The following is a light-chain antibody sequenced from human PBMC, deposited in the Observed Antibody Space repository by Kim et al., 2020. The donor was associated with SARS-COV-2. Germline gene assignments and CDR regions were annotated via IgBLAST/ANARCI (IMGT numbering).Light chain of an antibody. J-gene: IGLJ2*01. CDR2: KDS. V-gene: IGLV3-25*03. Sequence: SYELTQPPSVSVSPGQTARITCSGDALPKQYAYWYQQKPGQAPVLVIYKDSERPSGIPERFSGSSSGTTVTLTISGVQAEDEADYYCQSADSSGTYVVFGGVTQLTVL. CDR3: QSADSSGTYVV. CDR1: ALPKQY.